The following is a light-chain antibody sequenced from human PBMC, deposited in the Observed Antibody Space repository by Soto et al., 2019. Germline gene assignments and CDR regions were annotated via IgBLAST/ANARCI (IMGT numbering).Light chain of an antibody. J-gene: IGKJ4*01. CDR1: PSAGTF. CDR3: QQYNHWPPLT. CDR2: DVS. Sequence: DIVMTQSPATLSVSPGDRATLSCRASPSAGTFLARYQQKPGQAPRLLMYDVSTRAAGVPARFSGSGSGTEFTLTISGLQADDFAVYYCQQYNHWPPLTFGGGTKVEMK. V-gene: IGKV3-15*01.